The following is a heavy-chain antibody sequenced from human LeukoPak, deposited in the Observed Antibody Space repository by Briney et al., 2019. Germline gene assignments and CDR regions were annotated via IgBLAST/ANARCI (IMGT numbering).Heavy chain of an antibody. CDR1: GDTFIRYG. J-gene: IGHJ4*02. CDR3: ARGRIAALRLGQFDY. D-gene: IGHD6-6*01. Sequence: ASVKVSCKASGDTFIRYGITWVRQAPGQGLEWVGWISTGNGNTNCGQKFQRRVTMTTDTSTSTAYLEVRSLISDDTAVYYCARGRIAALRLGQFDYWGQGTLVTVSS. CDR2: ISTGNGNT. V-gene: IGHV1-18*01.